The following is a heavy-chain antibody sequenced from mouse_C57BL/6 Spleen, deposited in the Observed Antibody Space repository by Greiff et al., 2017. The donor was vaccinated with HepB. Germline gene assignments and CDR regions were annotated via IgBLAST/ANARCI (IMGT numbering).Heavy chain of an antibody. CDR1: GYTFTDYY. CDR3: ARGTVVFDY. CDR2: INPNNGGT. J-gene: IGHJ2*01. D-gene: IGHD3-3*01. V-gene: IGHV1-26*01. Sequence: RVEPGASVKISCKASGYTFTDYYMNWVKQSHGKSLEWIGDINPNNGGTSYNQKFKGKATLTVDKSSSTAYMELRSLTSEDSAVYYCARGTVVFDYWGQGTTLTVSS.